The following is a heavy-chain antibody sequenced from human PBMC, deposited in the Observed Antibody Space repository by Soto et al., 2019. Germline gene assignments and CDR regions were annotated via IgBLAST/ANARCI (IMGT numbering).Heavy chain of an antibody. CDR3: ARSGDNYNLLDY. CDR2: SSNSGTFA. Sequence: GGSLRLSCAASGFTFNEYCMSWIRQAPGKGLEWISYSSNSGTFARYADSVKGRFSISRDNAKDSLYLQINSLRGDDTAIYYCARSGDNYNLLDYWGQGTPVTVSS. J-gene: IGHJ4*02. V-gene: IGHV3-11*06. D-gene: IGHD1-1*01. CDR1: GFTFNEYC.